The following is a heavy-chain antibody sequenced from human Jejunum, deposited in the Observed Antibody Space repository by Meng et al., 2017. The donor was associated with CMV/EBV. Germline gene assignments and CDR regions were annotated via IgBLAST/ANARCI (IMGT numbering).Heavy chain of an antibody. J-gene: IGHJ4*02. CDR2: IYFGGST. V-gene: IGHV4-4*07. Sequence: VPLQESGPGLVKPSETLSLTCSVSGGSISNHYWSWIRQSAGKGLEWIGRIYFGGSTNYNPSLKSRVTMSVEMSKNQFSMSLYSVTAADTAVYYCARGPGGFGDFNFDSWGQGTLVTVSS. CDR1: GGSISNHY. CDR3: ARGPGGFGDFNFDS. D-gene: IGHD3-10*01.